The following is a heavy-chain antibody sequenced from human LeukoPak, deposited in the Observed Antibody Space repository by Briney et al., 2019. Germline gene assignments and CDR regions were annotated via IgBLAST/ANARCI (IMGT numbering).Heavy chain of an antibody. V-gene: IGHV7-4-1*02. Sequence: ASVKVSCKASGYTFTSYAMNWVRQAPGQGLERMGWINTNTGNPTYAQGFTGRFVFSLDTSVSTAYLQISSLKAEDTAVYYCARDIFGDGYNWGDYWGQGTLVTVSS. CDR3: ARDIFGDGYNWGDY. CDR2: INTNTGNP. D-gene: IGHD5-24*01. J-gene: IGHJ4*02. CDR1: GYTFTSYA.